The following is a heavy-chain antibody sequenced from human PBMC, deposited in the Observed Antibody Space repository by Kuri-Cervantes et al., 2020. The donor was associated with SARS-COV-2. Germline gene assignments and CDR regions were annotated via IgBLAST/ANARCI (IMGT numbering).Heavy chain of an antibody. CDR1: GFTFSSYD. CDR3: ASGSGSYYLD. Sequence: GGSLRLSCAASGFTFSSYDMHWVRQATGKGLEWVSAIGPAGDTYYPGSVKGRFTISRDNAKNTLYLQMNSLRAEDTAVYYCASGSGSYYLDWGQGTLVTVSS. J-gene: IGHJ4*02. D-gene: IGHD1-26*01. V-gene: IGHV3-13*01. CDR2: IGPAGDT.